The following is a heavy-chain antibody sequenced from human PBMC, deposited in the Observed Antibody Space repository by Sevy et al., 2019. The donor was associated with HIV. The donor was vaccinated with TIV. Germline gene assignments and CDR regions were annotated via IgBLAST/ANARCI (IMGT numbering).Heavy chain of an antibody. CDR2: IRGTSSYK. D-gene: IGHD4-17*01. V-gene: IGHV3-21*01. J-gene: IGHJ4*02. CDR3: ARALYGDYGVPDFDY. Sequence: GGSLRLSCAASGFTFSSYTMNWVRQAPGKGLEWVSSIRGTSSYKYYVDSVKGRFTISRDNAKNSLYLQMNSLRAEDTAVYYCARALYGDYGVPDFDYWGQGTLVTVSS. CDR1: GFTFSSYT.